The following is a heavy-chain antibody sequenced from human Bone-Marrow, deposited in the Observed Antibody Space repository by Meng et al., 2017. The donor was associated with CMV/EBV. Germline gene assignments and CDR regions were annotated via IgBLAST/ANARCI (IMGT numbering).Heavy chain of an antibody. CDR1: GFRFDDYA. CDR2: ISWNSNSI. D-gene: IGHD1-26*01. J-gene: IGHJ4*02. CDR3: ARVLGATTMFDY. V-gene: IGHV3-9*01. Sequence: GGSLRPSCAAAGFRFDDYAMHWVRQAPGKGLEWVSGISWNSNSIGYADSVKGRFTISRDNAKNSLYLQMNSLRAEDTAVYYCARVLGATTMFDYWGQGKLVNVDS.